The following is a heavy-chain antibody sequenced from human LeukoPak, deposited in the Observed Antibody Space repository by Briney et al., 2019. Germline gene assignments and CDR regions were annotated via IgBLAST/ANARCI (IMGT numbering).Heavy chain of an antibody. CDR3: ARGAQLVTKGLDY. Sequence: SETLSLTCAVYGGSFSGYYWSWIRQPPGKGLEWIGEINHSGSTNYNPSLKSRVAISVDTSKNQFSLKLSSVTAADTAVYYCARGAQLVTKGLDYWGQGTLVTVSS. J-gene: IGHJ4*02. CDR2: INHSGST. D-gene: IGHD6-6*01. CDR1: GGSFSGYY. V-gene: IGHV4-34*01.